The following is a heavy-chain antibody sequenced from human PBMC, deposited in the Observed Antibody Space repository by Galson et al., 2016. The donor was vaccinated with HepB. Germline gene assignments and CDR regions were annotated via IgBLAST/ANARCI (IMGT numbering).Heavy chain of an antibody. J-gene: IGHJ5*02. CDR3: ARAGYTWSSAGGFAA. CDR1: GFTVSSHH. D-gene: IGHD3-16*02. CDR2: YYAAGKI. V-gene: IGHV3-53*05. Sequence: SLRLSCAASGFTVSSHHMSWVRQIPGKGLEWVSVYYAAGKIFYADSVKGRFTISRDNSENTLHLQMNNLRPEDTATYYCARAGYTWSSAGGFAAWGQAALVTV.